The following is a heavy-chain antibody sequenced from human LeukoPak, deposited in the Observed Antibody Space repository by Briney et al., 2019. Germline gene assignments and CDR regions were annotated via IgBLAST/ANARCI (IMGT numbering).Heavy chain of an antibody. V-gene: IGHV4-34*01. CDR3: ARHYYDSSGYYPLYFDY. CDR2: ITHSGST. J-gene: IGHJ4*02. Sequence: PTETLSLTCAVYGGSFSGYSTSCIREPPRKGLEGVGEITHSGSTNYYPSLKSRVTISVDTSKNQFSLKLSSVTAADTAVYYCARHYYDSSGYYPLYFDYWGQGTLVTVSS. CDR1: GGSFSGYS. D-gene: IGHD3-22*01.